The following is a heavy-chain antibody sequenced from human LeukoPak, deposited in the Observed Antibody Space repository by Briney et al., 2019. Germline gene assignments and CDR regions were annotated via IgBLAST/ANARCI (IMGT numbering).Heavy chain of an antibody. J-gene: IGHJ4*02. CDR3: ARTYYYDSSGYYYVWGNFDY. D-gene: IGHD3-22*01. CDR2: IYPGDSNT. V-gene: IGHV5-51*01. Sequence: GESLQISCKVSGYSFTSYWIGWVRQMPGKGLEWMGIIYPGDSNTRYSPSFQGQVTISADKSISTAYLQWSSLKASDTAMYYCARTYYYDSSGYYYVWGNFDYWGQGTLVTVSS. CDR1: GYSFTSYW.